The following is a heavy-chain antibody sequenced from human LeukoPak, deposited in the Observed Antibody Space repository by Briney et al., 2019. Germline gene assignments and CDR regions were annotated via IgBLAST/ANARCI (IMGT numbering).Heavy chain of an antibody. D-gene: IGHD6-19*01. Sequence: PGGSLRLSCAASGFTFSSYAMSWVRQAPGKGLEWASDISGSGGSTYYADSVKGRFTISRDNSKNTLYLQMNSLRAEDTAEYYCVKYDRIAVAGSDYWGQGTLVTVSS. J-gene: IGHJ4*02. CDR2: ISGSGGST. CDR1: GFTFSSYA. V-gene: IGHV3-23*01. CDR3: VKYDRIAVAGSDY.